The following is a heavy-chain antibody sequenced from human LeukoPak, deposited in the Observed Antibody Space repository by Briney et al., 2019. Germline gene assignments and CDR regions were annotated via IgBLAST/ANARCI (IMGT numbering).Heavy chain of an antibody. J-gene: IGHJ4*02. CDR1: GGSITSDY. D-gene: IGHD6-19*01. CDR3: ARYGGSGWVIDK. CDR2: IYYNGAT. V-gene: IGHV4-59*08. Sequence: PSETLSLTCTVSGGSITSDYWTWIRQPPTKGLEWIGYIYYNGATSYNPSLKSRVTMSLDTSKKHFSMKMTSVTAADTAVYSCARYGGSGWVIDKWGQGTLVTVSS.